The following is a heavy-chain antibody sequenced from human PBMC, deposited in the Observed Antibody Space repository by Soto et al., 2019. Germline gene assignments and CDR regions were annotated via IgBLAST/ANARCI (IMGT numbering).Heavy chain of an antibody. D-gene: IGHD5-12*01. CDR2: ISAYNGNT. J-gene: IGHJ6*02. CDR1: GYTFTSYG. CDR3: ARPLVATIRNYYYGMDV. Sequence: QVQLVQSGAEVKKPGASVKVSCKASGYTFTSYGISWVRQAPGQGLEWMGWISAYNGNTNYAQKLQGRVTITTDTSTSTAYMELRSLRSDDTAVYYCARPLVATIRNYYYGMDVWGQGTTVTVSS. V-gene: IGHV1-18*04.